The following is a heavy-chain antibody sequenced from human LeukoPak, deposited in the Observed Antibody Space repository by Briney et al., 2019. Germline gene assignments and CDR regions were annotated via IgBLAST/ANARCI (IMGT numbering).Heavy chain of an antibody. D-gene: IGHD1-26*01. CDR2: IKEDGSEK. V-gene: IGHV3-7*01. CDR1: GFTFSSYC. Sequence: GGSLRLSCAASGFTFSSYCMSWVRQAPGKGLEWVANIKEDGSEKYYVDSVKGRFTISRDSAKNSLYLQMNSLRAEDTAVYYCARGWFLGLGRYFDPWGQGTLVTVSS. J-gene: IGHJ5*02. CDR3: ARGWFLGLGRYFDP.